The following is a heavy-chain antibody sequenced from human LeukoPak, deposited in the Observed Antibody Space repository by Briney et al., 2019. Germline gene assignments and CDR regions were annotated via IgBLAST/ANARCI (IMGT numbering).Heavy chain of an antibody. V-gene: IGHV1-46*01. D-gene: IGHD6-13*01. J-gene: IGHJ4*02. CDR2: INPSGGST. CDR3: ARELYSSSTRGEFDY. Sequence: GASVKVSCKASGYTFTSYCMHWVRQAPGQGLEWMGIINPSGGSTSYAQKFKGRVTMTRDTSTSTVYMELSSLRSEDTAVYYCARELYSSSTRGEFDYWGQGTLVTVSS. CDR1: GYTFTSYC.